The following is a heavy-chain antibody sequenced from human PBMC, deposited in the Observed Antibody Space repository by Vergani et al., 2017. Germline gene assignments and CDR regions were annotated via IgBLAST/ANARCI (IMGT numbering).Heavy chain of an antibody. J-gene: IGHJ4*02. CDR2: ISGSGGST. CDR1: GFTFSTYA. Sequence: EAQLLESGGGLVQPGGSLRLSCAASGFTFSTYAMNWVRQAPGKGLEWVSAISGSGGSTYYADSVKGRFTISRDNSKNTLYLQMNSLRAEDTAVYYCAKDHITMPFWYFDFWGQGTLVTVSS. CDR3: AKDHITMPFWYFDF. V-gene: IGHV3-23*01. D-gene: IGHD3-10*01.